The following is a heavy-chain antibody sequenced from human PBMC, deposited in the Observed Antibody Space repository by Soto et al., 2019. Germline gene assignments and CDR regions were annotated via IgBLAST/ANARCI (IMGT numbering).Heavy chain of an antibody. J-gene: IGHJ4*02. D-gene: IGHD3-3*01. CDR3: ATALYYDFWSGYSTRPQDY. Sequence: PGGSLRLSCAASGFTFSSYAMSWVRQAPGKGLEWVSAISGSGGSTYYADSVKGRFTISRDNSKNTLYLQMNSLRAEDTAVYYCATALYYDFWSGYSTRPQDYWGQGTLVTVSS. CDR1: GFTFSSYA. CDR2: ISGSGGST. V-gene: IGHV3-23*01.